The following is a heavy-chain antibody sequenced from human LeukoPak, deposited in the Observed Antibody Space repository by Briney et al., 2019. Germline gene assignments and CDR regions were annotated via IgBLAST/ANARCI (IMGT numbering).Heavy chain of an antibody. Sequence: SVKVSCKASGGTFSSYAISWVRQAPGQGLEWMGGIIPIFGTANYAQKFQGRVTITADESTSTAYMELSSLRSEDTAVYYCAREGQWLEYFDYWGQGTLVTVSS. V-gene: IGHV1-69*13. J-gene: IGHJ4*02. D-gene: IGHD6-19*01. CDR2: IIPIFGTA. CDR1: GGTFSSYA. CDR3: AREGQWLEYFDY.